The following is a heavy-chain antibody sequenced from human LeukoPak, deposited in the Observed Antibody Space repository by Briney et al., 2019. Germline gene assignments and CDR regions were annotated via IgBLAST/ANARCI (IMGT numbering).Heavy chain of an antibody. Sequence: PSETLSLTCTISGASISSDYWTWIRQPPGRGLEWIGNIYYSGSANYNPSLMSRVTISLDMSKNQFSLKLSSVTAADTAIYYCARGEWWLAPWGQGTLVAVSS. CDR1: GASISSDY. CDR2: IYYSGSA. J-gene: IGHJ5*02. D-gene: IGHD2-8*01. V-gene: IGHV4-59*01. CDR3: ARGEWWLAP.